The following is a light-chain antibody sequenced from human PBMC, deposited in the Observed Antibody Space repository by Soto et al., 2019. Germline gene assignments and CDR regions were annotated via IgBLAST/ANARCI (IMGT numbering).Light chain of an antibody. CDR1: SSDIGNYNY. Sequence: QSALTQPASVSGSPGQSITISCTGTSSDIGNYNYVSWYQQHPGKAPKLMIYEVNNRPSGVSDRFSGSKSGNTASLTISGLQAEDEADYYCSSYTRISTVVFGGGTKLTVL. CDR2: EVN. CDR3: SSYTRISTVV. J-gene: IGLJ2*01. V-gene: IGLV2-14*01.